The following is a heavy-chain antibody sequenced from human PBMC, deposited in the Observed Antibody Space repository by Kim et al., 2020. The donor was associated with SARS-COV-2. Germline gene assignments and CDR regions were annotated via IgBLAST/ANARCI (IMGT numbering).Heavy chain of an antibody. CDR3: AGDSIGDSLYDY. V-gene: IGHV3-33*01. D-gene: IGHD4-17*01. Sequence: YSAASVKGRFTISRDNSKNTLYLQRNSLRAEATAVYYCAGDSIGDSLYDYWGQGTLVTVSS. J-gene: IGHJ4*02.